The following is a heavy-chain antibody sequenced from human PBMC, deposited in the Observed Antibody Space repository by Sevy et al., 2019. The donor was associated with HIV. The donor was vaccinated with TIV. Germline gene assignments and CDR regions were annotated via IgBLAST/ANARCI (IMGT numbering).Heavy chain of an antibody. J-gene: IGHJ4*02. CDR3: VREERAIASHFDY. Sequence: GGSLRLSCEASGFTLSSYTMNWVRQSPEKGLEWVATFDRTDITHYADAVKGRFIISRDTAKNSLLLQMNSLRDDDTAMYFCVREERAIASHFDYWGRGTLVTVSS. CDR2: FDRTDIT. D-gene: IGHD2-21*01. CDR1: GFTLSSYT. V-gene: IGHV3-48*02.